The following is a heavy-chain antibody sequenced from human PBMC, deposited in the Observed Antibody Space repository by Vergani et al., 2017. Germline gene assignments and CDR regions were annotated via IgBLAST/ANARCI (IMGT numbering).Heavy chain of an antibody. V-gene: IGHV3-9*01. J-gene: IGHJ3*01. CDR2: ISWNSGTV. CDR1: GITFWKFG. D-gene: IGHD5-12*01. CDR3: TKESVYSHDSAAHGYDPYTGLDL. Sequence: EVDLVESGGGLAQPGGSLRLSCEASGITFWKFGMHWVRQGPGKGLEWVSGISWNSGTVDYGESVRGRFTIPRDNAKNSLFLEMNSLRFEDTAVYFCTKESVYSHDSAAHGYDPYTGLDLWGKGTLVTVSA.